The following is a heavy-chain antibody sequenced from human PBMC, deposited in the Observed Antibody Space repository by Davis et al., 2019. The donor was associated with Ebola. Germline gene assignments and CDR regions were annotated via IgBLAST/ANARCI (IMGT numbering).Heavy chain of an antibody. CDR3: ARDWAGGATDY. CDR2: VSSDVINT. J-gene: IGHJ4*02. V-gene: IGHV3-30*13. Sequence: GESLKISCAASGFTFSDYYMSWVRQAPGKGLEWVAVVSSDVINTYYAESVRGRFTISRDNSKNRLSLQMSSLTTEDTAIYYCARDWAGGATDYWGQGTLVTVSS. CDR1: GFTFSDYY. D-gene: IGHD3-16*01.